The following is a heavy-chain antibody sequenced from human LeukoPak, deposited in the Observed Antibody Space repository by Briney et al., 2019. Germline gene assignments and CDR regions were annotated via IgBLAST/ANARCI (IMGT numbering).Heavy chain of an antibody. CDR3: ARGGYAPFDY. D-gene: IGHD2-2*01. CDR2: ISSSSSTI. J-gene: IGHJ4*02. CDR1: GLTFSSYS. V-gene: IGHV3-48*01. Sequence: GGSLRLSCAASGLTFSSYSMNWVRQAPGKGLEWVSYISSSSSTIYYADSVKGRFTISRDNAKNSLYLQMNSLRAEDTAVYYCARGGYAPFDYWGQGTLVTVSS.